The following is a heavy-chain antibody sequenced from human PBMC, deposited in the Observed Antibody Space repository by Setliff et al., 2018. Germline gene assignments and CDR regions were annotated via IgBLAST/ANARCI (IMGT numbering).Heavy chain of an antibody. CDR2: INHSGST. CDR3: ARGRIQLWKYYFDY. CDR1: GGSFSGYY. D-gene: IGHD5-18*01. Sequence: SETLSLTCAVYGGSFSGYYWSWIRQPPGKGLEWIGEINHSGSTNYDPSLKSRVTISVDTSKNQFSLKLSSVTAADTAVYYCARGRIQLWKYYFDYWGQGTLVTVSS. J-gene: IGHJ4*02. V-gene: IGHV4-34*01.